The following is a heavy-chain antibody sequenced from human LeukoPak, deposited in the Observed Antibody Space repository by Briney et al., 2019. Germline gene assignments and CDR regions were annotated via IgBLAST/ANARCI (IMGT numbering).Heavy chain of an antibody. CDR2: TYSGGRT. CDR3: AKDPDCTSGICYTFFDY. J-gene: IGHJ4*02. CDR1: GFTVSNNY. V-gene: IGHV3-53*01. Sequence: PGGSLRLSCAASGFTVSNNYMSWVRQAPGKGLEWVSVTYSGGRTYYADSVKGRFTISRDNSKNTLYLQMNSLRAEDTAVYCAKDPDCTSGICYTFFDYWGQGTLVTVSS. D-gene: IGHD2-8*01.